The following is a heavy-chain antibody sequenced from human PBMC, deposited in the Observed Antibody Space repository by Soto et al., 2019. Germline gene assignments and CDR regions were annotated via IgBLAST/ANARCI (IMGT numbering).Heavy chain of an antibody. CDR3: ARHVFTTVVRGFVITREYYSCIDV. CDR2: IYHSGST. CDR1: GGSISSSNW. J-gene: IGHJ6*02. D-gene: IGHD3-10*01. V-gene: IGHV4-4*02. Sequence: SETLSLTCAVSGGSISSSNWWSWVRQPPGKGLEWIGEIYHSGSTNYNPSLKSRVTISVDTSKNQFSLKLSSVTAADTAVYYCARHVFTTVVRGFVITREYYSCIDVWGQGTTVTVSS.